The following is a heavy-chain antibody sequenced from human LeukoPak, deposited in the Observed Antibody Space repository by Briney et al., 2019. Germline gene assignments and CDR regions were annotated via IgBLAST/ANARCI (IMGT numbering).Heavy chain of an antibody. D-gene: IGHD6-19*01. J-gene: IGHJ6*02. CDR3: AREPGWSFNYYYGMDV. CDR2: IIPILGIA. Sequence: WASVKVSCKASGGTFSSYAISWVRQAPGQGLEWMGRIIPILGIANYAQKFQGRVTITADKSTSTAYMELSSLRSEDTAVYYCAREPGWSFNYYYGMDVWGQGTTVTVSS. CDR1: GGTFSSYA. V-gene: IGHV1-69*04.